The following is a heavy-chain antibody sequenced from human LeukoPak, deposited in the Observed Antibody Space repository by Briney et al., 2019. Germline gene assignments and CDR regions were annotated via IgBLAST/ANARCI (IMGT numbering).Heavy chain of an antibody. CDR2: IIRGGIT. CDR3: ARGSPIVATNGYFNY. J-gene: IGHJ4*02. CDR1: GGSVSSYY. Sequence: SETLSLTCAVYGGSVSSYYWSWIRQPPGKGLEWIGEIIRGGITTYNPSLTRRVTISVDTSKSQFSLKLSSVTAADTAVYYCARGSPIVATNGYFNYWGQGTLVTVSS. V-gene: IGHV4-34*01. D-gene: IGHD5-12*01.